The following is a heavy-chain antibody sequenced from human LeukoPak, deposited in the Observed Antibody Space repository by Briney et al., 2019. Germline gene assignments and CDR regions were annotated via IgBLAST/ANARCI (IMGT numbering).Heavy chain of an antibody. CDR3: ARASRDTAVDREGAFDI. J-gene: IGHJ3*02. CDR2: IYHSGST. V-gene: IGHV4-30-2*01. Sequence: PSETLSLTCTVSGGSISSGGYFWSWIRQPPGKGLEWIGFIYHSGSTYYNPSLKSRVTISIDRSKNHFSLKLTSVTAADTAVYYCARASRDTAVDREGAFDIWGRGTMVTVSS. CDR1: GGSISSGGYF. D-gene: IGHD2-2*01.